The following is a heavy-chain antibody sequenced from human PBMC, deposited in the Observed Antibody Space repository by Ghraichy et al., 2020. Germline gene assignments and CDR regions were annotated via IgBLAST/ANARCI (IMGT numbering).Heavy chain of an antibody. D-gene: IGHD2-15*01. CDR3: ARDDCSYGSCPLYYYYMDV. CDR2: IESSGGST. CDR1: GFTFSDYY. J-gene: IGHJ6*03. Sequence: GGSLRLSCAASGFTFSDYYMSWLRQAPGKGLEWVSYIESSGGSTNYADSVRGRFTISRDNAKNTLYLQMNSLRVEDTAVYYCARDDCSYGSCPLYYYYMDVWGKGTTVTVSS. V-gene: IGHV3-11*05.